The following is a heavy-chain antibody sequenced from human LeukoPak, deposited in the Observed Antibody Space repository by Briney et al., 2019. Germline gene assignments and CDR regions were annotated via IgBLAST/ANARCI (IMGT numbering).Heavy chain of an antibody. CDR2: INPSGDT. V-gene: IGHV4-61*02. Sequence: PSETLSLTCSLSGASASSGGYYWSWIRQPAGKEMEWIGRINPSGDTNYNPSLKSRVTMSIETSKNQLFLNLMSVTAADTALYYCSGRFNTGWDFDPWGRGTQVTVSS. J-gene: IGHJ2*01. CDR3: SGRFNTGWDFDP. D-gene: IGHD1-1*01. CDR1: GASASSGGYY.